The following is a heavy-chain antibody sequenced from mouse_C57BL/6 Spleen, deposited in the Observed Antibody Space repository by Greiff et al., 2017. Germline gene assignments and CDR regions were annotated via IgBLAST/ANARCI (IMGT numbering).Heavy chain of an antibody. Sequence: VQLQESGAELVRPGTSVKMSCKASGYTFTNYWIGWAKQRPGHGLEWIGDIYPGGGYTNYNEKFKGKATLTADKSSSTAYMQFSSLTSEEYAIYYCARRGDGNPGFAYWGQGTLVTVSA. V-gene: IGHV1-63*01. J-gene: IGHJ3*01. D-gene: IGHD2-1*01. CDR1: GYTFTNYW. CDR2: IYPGGGYT. CDR3: ARRGDGNPGFAY.